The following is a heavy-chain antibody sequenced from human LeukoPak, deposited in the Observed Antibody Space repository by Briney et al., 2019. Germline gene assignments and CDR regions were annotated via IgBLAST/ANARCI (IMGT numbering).Heavy chain of an antibody. V-gene: IGHV3-7*01. CDR3: ARTVLYGRFDP. D-gene: IGHD2-8*01. CDR1: GFTYSSYW. CDR2: IKQDGSEK. J-gene: IGHJ5*02. Sequence: GGSLRLSCAASGFTYSSYWMSWVRQAPGKGLEWVANIKQDGSEKYYVDSVKGRFAISRDNAKNSLYLQMNSLRAEDTAVYYCARTVLYGRFDPWGQGTLVTVSS.